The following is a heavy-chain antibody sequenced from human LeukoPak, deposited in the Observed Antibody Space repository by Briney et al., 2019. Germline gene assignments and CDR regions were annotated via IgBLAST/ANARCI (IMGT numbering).Heavy chain of an antibody. J-gene: IGHJ4*02. CDR1: GYTFTSYG. CDR2: INPNSGGT. D-gene: IGHD6-13*01. CDR3: ARIEGAASSWYD. V-gene: IGHV1-2*02. Sequence: ASVKVSCKASGYTFTSYGISWVRQAPGQGLEWMGYINPNSGGTIYAQNLQGRVTMTRDTSINTAYMELSRLRSDDTAVYYCARIEGAASSWYDWGQGTLVTVSS.